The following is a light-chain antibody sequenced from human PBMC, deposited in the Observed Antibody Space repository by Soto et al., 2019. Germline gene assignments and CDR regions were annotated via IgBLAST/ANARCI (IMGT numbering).Light chain of an antibody. CDR3: SSYTNINTRACV. J-gene: IGLJ1*01. CDR2: SSN. Sequence: QSVLTQPPSASATPGQRVTISCFGSNSNIGSYTVNWYRQHPGTAPKLLIYSSNQRPSGVPDRFSASKSGTSASLAISGLQSADEADYYCSSYTNINTRACVFGTGTKLTVL. CDR1: NSNIGSYT. V-gene: IGLV1-44*01.